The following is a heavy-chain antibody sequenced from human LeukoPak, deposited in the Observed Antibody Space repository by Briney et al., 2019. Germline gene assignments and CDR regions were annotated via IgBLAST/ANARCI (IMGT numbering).Heavy chain of an antibody. D-gene: IGHD4-23*01. CDR1: GGSISSSSYY. CDR3: ARDAYGGYGGNGDY. CDR2: IYYSGST. V-gene: IGHV4-39*07. Sequence: SETLSLTCTVSGGSISSSSYYWGWIRQPPGKGLEWIGSIYYSGSTYYNPSLKSRVTISVDTSKNQFSLKLSSVTAADTAVYYCARDAYGGYGGNGDYWGQGTLVTVSS. J-gene: IGHJ4*02.